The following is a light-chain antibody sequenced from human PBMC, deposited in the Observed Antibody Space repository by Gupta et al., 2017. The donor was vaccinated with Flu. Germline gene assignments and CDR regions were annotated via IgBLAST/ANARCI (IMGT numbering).Light chain of an antibody. V-gene: IGLV2-14*04. CDR1: SDVGGYNY. CDR2: DVS. Sequence: SDVGGYNYGSWYQQHPGKAPKLMIYDVSNRPSGVSNRFSGSKSGNTASLTISGLQAEDEADYYCSSYTSSSTLYVFGTETKVTVL. J-gene: IGLJ1*01. CDR3: SSYTSSSTLYV.